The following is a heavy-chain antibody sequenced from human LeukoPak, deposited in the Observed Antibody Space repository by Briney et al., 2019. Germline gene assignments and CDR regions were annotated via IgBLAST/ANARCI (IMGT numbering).Heavy chain of an antibody. Sequence: SETLSLTCTVSGGSISSGDYYWSWIRQPPGKGLEWIGYIYYSGSTYYNPSLKSRVTISVDTSKNQFSLKLSSVTAADTAVYYCARDGWGSSSYYFDYWGQGTLVTVSS. V-gene: IGHV4-30-4*08. J-gene: IGHJ4*02. CDR3: ARDGWGSSSYYFDY. CDR1: GGSISSGDYY. CDR2: IYYSGST. D-gene: IGHD6-6*01.